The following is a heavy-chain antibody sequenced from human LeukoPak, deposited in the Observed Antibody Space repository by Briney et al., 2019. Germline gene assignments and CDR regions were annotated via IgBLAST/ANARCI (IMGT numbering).Heavy chain of an antibody. CDR1: GGSVSSGSYY. D-gene: IGHD6-13*01. CDR2: IYYSGST. Sequence: PSETLSLTCTVSGGSVSSGSYYWSWIRPPPGQGLEWIGYIYYSGSTNYNPSLKSRVTISVDTSKTQFSLKLSSVTAADTAVYYCARDLLGLAAAGTSDAFDIWGQGTMVTVSS. CDR3: ARDLLGLAAAGTSDAFDI. V-gene: IGHV4-61*01. J-gene: IGHJ3*02.